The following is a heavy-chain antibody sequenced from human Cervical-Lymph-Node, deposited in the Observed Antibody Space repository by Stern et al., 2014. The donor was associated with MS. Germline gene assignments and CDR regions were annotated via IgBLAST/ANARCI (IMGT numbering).Heavy chain of an antibody. Sequence: VQLEESGAEVKKPGASVKVSCKTSGYTFTNYGVSWVRLAPGQGLEWMGWINGYNGDTNYAQKFRGRVTMTKDTPTTTAYMELRSLTSGDTAVYYCARDEGSGYDFPFDYWGQGTLVTVSS. V-gene: IGHV1-18*04. J-gene: IGHJ4*02. CDR1: GYTFTNYG. CDR2: INGYNGDT. D-gene: IGHD5-12*01. CDR3: ARDEGSGYDFPFDY.